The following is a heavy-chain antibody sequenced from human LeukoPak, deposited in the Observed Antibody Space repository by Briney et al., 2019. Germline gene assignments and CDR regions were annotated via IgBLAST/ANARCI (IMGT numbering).Heavy chain of an antibody. V-gene: IGHV1-2*02. CDR2: TNPDSGGT. D-gene: IGHD3-10*01. CDR1: GYTFTGYY. CDR3: ARDAVIRGSGSSNWFDP. Sequence: GASVKVSCKASGYTFTGYYMHWVRQAPGQGLEWMGWTNPDSGGTNYAQKFQGRVTMTRDTSFSTAYMELGGLRSDDTAVYYCARDAVIRGSGSSNWFDPWGQGTLVTVSS. J-gene: IGHJ5*02.